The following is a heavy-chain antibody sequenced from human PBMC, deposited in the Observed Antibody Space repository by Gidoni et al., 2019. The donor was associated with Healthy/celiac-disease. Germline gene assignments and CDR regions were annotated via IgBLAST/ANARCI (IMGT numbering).Heavy chain of an antibody. J-gene: IGHJ4*02. D-gene: IGHD3-3*01. V-gene: IGHV5-51*01. CDR2: IYPGDADT. CDR3: ARRENDCWSGYSFDY. Sequence: EVQLVQSGAEVKKPGESLKISCKGSGYIFTSYWIGWVRQMPGKGLEWMGIIYPGDADTRYSPSFQGQVTIPADKSTSTAYLQWSSLKASDTAMYYCARRENDCWSGYSFDYWGQGTLVTVSS. CDR1: GYIFTSYW.